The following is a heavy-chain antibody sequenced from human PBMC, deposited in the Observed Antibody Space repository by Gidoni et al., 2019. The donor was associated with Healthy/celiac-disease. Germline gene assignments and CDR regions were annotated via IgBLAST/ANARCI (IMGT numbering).Heavy chain of an antibody. CDR2: ISGSGGST. V-gene: IGHV3-23*01. J-gene: IGHJ3*02. Sequence: EVQLLESGGGLVQPGGSLRLSCAASGFTFSSYAMGWVRQAPGKGLEWVSAISGSGGSTYYADSVKGRFTISRDNSKNTLYLQMNSLRAEDTAVYYCAKDPLQFYGGNPTDAFDIWGQGTMVTVSS. CDR1: GFTFSSYA. CDR3: AKDPLQFYGGNPTDAFDI. D-gene: IGHD4-17*01.